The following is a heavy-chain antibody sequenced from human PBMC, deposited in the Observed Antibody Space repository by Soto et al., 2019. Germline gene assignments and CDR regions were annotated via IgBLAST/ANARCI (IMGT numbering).Heavy chain of an antibody. CDR3: ARVYCSSTSCYHETDFDY. CDR1: GYTFTSYG. J-gene: IGHJ4*02. V-gene: IGHV1-18*01. Sequence: ASVKVSCKASGYTFTSYGISWVRQAPGQGLEWMGWISAYNGNTNYAQKLQGRVTMTTDTSTSTAYMELRSLRSDDTAVYYCARVYCSSTSCYHETDFDYWGQGTLVAVSS. D-gene: IGHD2-2*01. CDR2: ISAYNGNT.